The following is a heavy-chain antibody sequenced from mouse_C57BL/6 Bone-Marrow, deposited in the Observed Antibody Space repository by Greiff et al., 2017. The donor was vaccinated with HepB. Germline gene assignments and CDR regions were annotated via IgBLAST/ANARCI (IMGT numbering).Heavy chain of an antibody. CDR1: GFSLSTSGMG. CDR2: IYWDDDK. Sequence: QVTLKESGPGILQSSQTLSLTCSFSGFSLSTSGMGVSWIRQPSGKGLEWLAHIYWDDDKRYNPSLKSRLTISKDTSRNQVFLKITSVDTADTATYYCARSIYYDYDRWYFDVWGTGTTVTVSS. J-gene: IGHJ1*03. V-gene: IGHV8-12*01. D-gene: IGHD2-4*01. CDR3: ARSIYYDYDRWYFDV.